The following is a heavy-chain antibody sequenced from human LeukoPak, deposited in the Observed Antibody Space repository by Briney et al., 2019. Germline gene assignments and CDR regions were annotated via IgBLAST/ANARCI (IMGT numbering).Heavy chain of an antibody. V-gene: IGHV3-7*03. D-gene: IGHD3-16*01. J-gene: IGHJ4*02. CDR3: ARAWRRGPVWGSQGYHFDY. CDR2: IKQDGSEK. CDR1: GFTFSSYW. Sequence: GSLRLSCAASGFTFSSYWMSWVRQAPGKGLEWVANIKQDGSEKYYVDSVKGRFTISRDNAKNSLYLQMNSLRAEDTAVYYCARAWRRGPVWGSQGYHFDYWGQGTLVTVSS.